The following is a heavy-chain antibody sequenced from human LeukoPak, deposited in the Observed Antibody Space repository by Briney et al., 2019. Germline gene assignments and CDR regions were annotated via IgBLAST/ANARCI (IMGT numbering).Heavy chain of an antibody. CDR3: AKDRWPDIAAAARYLDY. D-gene: IGHD6-13*01. V-gene: IGHV3-23*01. J-gene: IGHJ4*02. CDR2: ISGSGGST. Sequence: GGSLRLSCAASGFTFSSYAMSWVRQAPGKGLEWVSSISGSGGSTYYADSVKGRFTISRDNSKNMLYLQMNSLRAEDTAVYYCAKDRWPDIAAAARYLDYWGQGTLVTVSS. CDR1: GFTFSSYA.